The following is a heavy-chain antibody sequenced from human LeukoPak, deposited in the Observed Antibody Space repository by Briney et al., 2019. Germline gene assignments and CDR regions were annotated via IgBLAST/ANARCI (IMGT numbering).Heavy chain of an antibody. CDR1: GFTFSSYG. D-gene: IGHD3-9*01. Sequence: GGSLRLSCAASGFTFSSYGMSWVRQAPGKGLEWVSAISGSGGSTYYADSVKGRFTISRDNSKNTLYLQMDSLRAEDTAVYYCAKSGYDILTGYAEYYYYYMDVWGKGTTVTISS. J-gene: IGHJ6*03. CDR3: AKSGYDILTGYAEYYYYYMDV. CDR2: ISGSGGST. V-gene: IGHV3-23*01.